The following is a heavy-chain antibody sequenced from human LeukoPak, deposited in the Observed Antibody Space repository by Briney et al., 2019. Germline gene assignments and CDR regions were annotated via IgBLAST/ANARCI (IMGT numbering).Heavy chain of an antibody. D-gene: IGHD1-1*01. V-gene: IGHV3-23*01. CDR1: GFAFSVYA. Sequence: PGGSLRLSCAASGFAFSVYAMSWVRQAPGKGLQWVSAISGSTGGTDYADSVKGRFTISRDNSKNTLYLQMNSLRAEDTAVYYCAKGGISDYWGQGTLVTVSS. CDR2: ISGSTGGT. CDR3: AKGGISDY. J-gene: IGHJ4*02.